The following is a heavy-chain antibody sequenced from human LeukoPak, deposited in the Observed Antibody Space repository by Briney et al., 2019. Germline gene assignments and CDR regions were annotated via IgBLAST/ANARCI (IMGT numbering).Heavy chain of an antibody. D-gene: IGHD3-3*01. CDR3: AREITIFGVVTINWFDP. Sequence: ASVKVSCKASGYTFTSYYMHWVRQAPGQGLEWMGGIIPIFGTANYAQKFQGRVTITADESTSTAYMELSSLRSEDTAVYYCAREITIFGVVTINWFDPWGQGTLVTVSS. J-gene: IGHJ5*02. CDR2: IIPIFGTA. V-gene: IGHV1-69*13. CDR1: GYTFTSYY.